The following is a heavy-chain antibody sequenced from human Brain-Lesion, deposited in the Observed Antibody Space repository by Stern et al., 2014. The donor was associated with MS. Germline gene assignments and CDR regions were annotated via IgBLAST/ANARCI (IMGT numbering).Heavy chain of an antibody. CDR3: ARGRVVPGFQYYATDV. Sequence: QVQLVESGPGLVKPSQTLSLSCTVSGGSISSGGYYWSWIRPPAGKGLEWIGRIFNSGSTSYNPSLKSRVTISIDTSKNHFSLRLNSMTAADTAVYYCARGRVVPGFQYYATDVWGQGTTVIVSS. CDR1: GGSISSGGYY. J-gene: IGHJ6*02. D-gene: IGHD2-2*01. V-gene: IGHV4-61*02. CDR2: IFNSGST.